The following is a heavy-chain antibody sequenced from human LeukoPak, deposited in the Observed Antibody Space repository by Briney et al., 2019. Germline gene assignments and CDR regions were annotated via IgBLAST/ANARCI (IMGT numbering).Heavy chain of an antibody. Sequence: GGSLRLSCAASEFTFSSYWMHWVRQAPGKGLVWVSRINSDGSSTSYAASVKGRFTISRDNAKNTLYLQMNSLRAEDTAVYYCARTYYYDSSVDYWGQGTLVTVSS. V-gene: IGHV3-74*01. J-gene: IGHJ4*02. CDR1: EFTFSSYW. CDR3: ARTYYYDSSVDY. D-gene: IGHD3-22*01. CDR2: INSDGSST.